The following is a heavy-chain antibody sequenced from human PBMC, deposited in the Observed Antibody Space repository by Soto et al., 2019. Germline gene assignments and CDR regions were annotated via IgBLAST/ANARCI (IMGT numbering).Heavy chain of an antibody. D-gene: IGHD6-19*01. J-gene: IGHJ4*02. CDR2: IYHSGST. V-gene: IGHV4-4*02. CDR3: ARIAVAGTRFDY. Sequence: QVQLQESGPGLVKPSGTLSLTCAVSGGSISSSNWWSWVRQPPGKGMEWIGEIYHSGSTNYNPSLKSRVTISVDNSKNQFSLKLRYVTAADTAVYYCARIAVAGTRFDYWGQGTLVTVSS. CDR1: GGSISSSNW.